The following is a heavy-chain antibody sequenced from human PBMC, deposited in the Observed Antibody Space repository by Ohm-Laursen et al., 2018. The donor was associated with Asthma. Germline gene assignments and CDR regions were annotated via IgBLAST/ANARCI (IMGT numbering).Heavy chain of an antibody. J-gene: IGHJ4*02. Sequence: SLRLSCSASGFTFSSYGMHWVRQAPGKGLEWVAVISYDGSNKYYADSVKGRFTISRDNSKNTLYLQMNSLRAEDTAVYYCAKDQWLELWVYDYWGQGTLVTVSS. CDR2: ISYDGSNK. D-gene: IGHD6-19*01. CDR1: GFTFSSYG. V-gene: IGHV3-30*18. CDR3: AKDQWLELWVYDY.